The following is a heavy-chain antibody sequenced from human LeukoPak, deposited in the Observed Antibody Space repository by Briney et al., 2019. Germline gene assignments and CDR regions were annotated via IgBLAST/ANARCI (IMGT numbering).Heavy chain of an antibody. D-gene: IGHD3-22*01. Sequence: GASVKVSCKASGYTFTSYTMHWVRQAPGQRLEWMGWINAGNGNTKYSQKLQGRVTITRDTSASTAYMELSSLRSEDTAVYYCARDSDYYDSSGYYPDAFDIWGQGTMVTVSS. CDR1: GYTFTSYT. CDR3: ARDSDYYDSSGYYPDAFDI. CDR2: INAGNGNT. V-gene: IGHV1-3*01. J-gene: IGHJ3*02.